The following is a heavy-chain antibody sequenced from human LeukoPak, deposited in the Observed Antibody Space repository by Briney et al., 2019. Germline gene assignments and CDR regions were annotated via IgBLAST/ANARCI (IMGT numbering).Heavy chain of an antibody. J-gene: IGHJ5*02. D-gene: IGHD6-13*01. Sequence: SETLSLTCTVSDDSISSISFYWGWIRQPPGKRLEWIGSIYYGGTTYYNPSLESRATMSLDTSKQLFSLRLRSVTAADTAVYYCVAYTRSLRWFDPWGQGTLVIVSS. CDR1: DDSISSISFY. V-gene: IGHV4-39*07. CDR3: VAYTRSLRWFDP. CDR2: IYYGGTT.